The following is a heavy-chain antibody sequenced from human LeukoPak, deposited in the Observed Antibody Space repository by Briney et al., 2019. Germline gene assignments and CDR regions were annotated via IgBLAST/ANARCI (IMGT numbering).Heavy chain of an antibody. V-gene: IGHV3-23*01. CDR1: GFTFSNYA. Sequence: PGGSLRLSCAASGFTFSNYAMSWVRQAPGKGLEWVSALGDSGGSRYYAESAKGRFTISRDNSKTTVYLQMNSLRAEDTAVYYCATLVSSSSAYWGQGTLVTVSS. D-gene: IGHD6-6*01. J-gene: IGHJ4*02. CDR2: LGDSGGSR. CDR3: ATLVSSSSAY.